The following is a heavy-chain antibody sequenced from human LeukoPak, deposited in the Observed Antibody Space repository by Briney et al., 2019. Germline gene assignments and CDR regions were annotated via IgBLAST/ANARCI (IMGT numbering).Heavy chain of an antibody. CDR3: ARGTYCGGDCYLNIDY. J-gene: IGHJ4*02. CDR2: ISGYDGKT. Sequence: ASVKVSCKASGYTFTTYGINWVRQAPGQGLEWMGWISGYDGKTSYAQKLRDRVTMLRDTDTSTVYMELRSLRSEDTAVYYCARGTYCGGDCYLNIDYWGQGTLVTVSS. CDR1: GYTFTTYG. V-gene: IGHV1-18*01. D-gene: IGHD2-21*02.